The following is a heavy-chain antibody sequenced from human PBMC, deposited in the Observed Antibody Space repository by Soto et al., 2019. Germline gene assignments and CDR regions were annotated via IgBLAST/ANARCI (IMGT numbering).Heavy chain of an antibody. CDR2: IYYSGTT. D-gene: IGHD2-2*01. CDR1: GGSITTSSYY. Sequence: QLQLQESGPGLVKPSETLSLTCTVSGGSITTSSYYWVWIRQPPGKTLEWIGTIYYSGTTYYTPSLKSRVTISVDTSNNQFSLRLSSVTAADTAVYYCARLAKVTAARWFFDYWGQGTLVTVSS. CDR3: ARLAKVTAARWFFDY. V-gene: IGHV4-39*01. J-gene: IGHJ4*02.